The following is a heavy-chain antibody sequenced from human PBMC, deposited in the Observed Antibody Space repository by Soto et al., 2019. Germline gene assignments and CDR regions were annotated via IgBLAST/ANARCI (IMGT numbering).Heavy chain of an antibody. CDR1: GYTFTSYG. D-gene: IGHD3-10*01. V-gene: IGHV1-18*01. J-gene: IGHJ6*03. CDR2: ISAYNGNT. CDR3: ARVLWFGVSGYYYYMDV. Sequence: QVQLVQSGAEVKKPGASVKVSCKASGYTFTSYGISWVRQAPGQGLEWMGWISAYNGNTNYAQKLQGRVTMTTDTSTSTAYMELRSLRSDDTAVYYCARVLWFGVSGYYYYMDVWGKGTTVTVSS.